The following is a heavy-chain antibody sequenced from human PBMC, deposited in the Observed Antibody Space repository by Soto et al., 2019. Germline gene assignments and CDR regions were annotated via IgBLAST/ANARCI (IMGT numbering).Heavy chain of an antibody. CDR3: ARGTKGAGGWYFDL. J-gene: IGHJ2*01. D-gene: IGHD2-8*01. CDR1: GYTLDNHA. CDR2: IGALLYNDAT. V-gene: IGHV1-18*01. Sequence: QIQVVQSEVEVKRPGASVRISCKASGYTLDNHAVTWVRQAPGQGLEWMGWIGALLYNDATNHARKFQGRLTMARDTSPNTGYMDVGSLGSDDTAVYYCARGTKGAGGWYFDLWGRGTLVVVSS.